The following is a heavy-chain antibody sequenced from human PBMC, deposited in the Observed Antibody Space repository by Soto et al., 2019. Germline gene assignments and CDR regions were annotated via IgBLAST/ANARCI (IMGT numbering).Heavy chain of an antibody. J-gene: IGHJ4*02. Sequence: QLQLQESGPGLVKPSETLSLTCTVSGGSISSSSYYWGWIRQPPGKGLEWIGSIYYSGSTYYNPSLKSRVTISVDTSKNQFSLRLSSVTAADTAVYYCALMGNYDYIWGRPLPPAALPSTAEALDYWGQGTLVTVSS. D-gene: IGHD3-16*01. CDR2: IYYSGST. V-gene: IGHV4-39*01. CDR3: ALMGNYDYIWGRPLPPAALPSTAEALDY. CDR1: GGSISSSSYY.